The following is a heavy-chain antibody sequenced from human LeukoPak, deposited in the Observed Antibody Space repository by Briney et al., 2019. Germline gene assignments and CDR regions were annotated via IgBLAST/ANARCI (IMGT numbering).Heavy chain of an antibody. CDR1: GGTFSSYA. D-gene: IGHD2-2*01. Sequence: SVTVSCKASGGTFSSYAISWVRQAPGQGLEWMGRIIPILGTANYAQKFQGRVTITADKSTSTAYMELSSLRSEDTAVYYCARDCSSTSCFRSYVDYWGQGTLVTVSS. CDR2: IIPILGTA. J-gene: IGHJ4*02. CDR3: ARDCSSTSCFRSYVDY. V-gene: IGHV1-69*04.